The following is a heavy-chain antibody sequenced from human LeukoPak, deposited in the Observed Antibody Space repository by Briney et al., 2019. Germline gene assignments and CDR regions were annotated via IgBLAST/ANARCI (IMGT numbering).Heavy chain of an antibody. J-gene: IGHJ4*02. CDR3: ARVGIAARGGDY. D-gene: IGHD6-6*01. CDR1: GYTFTGYY. Sequence: ASVKVSCKASGYTFTGYYMHWVRQAPGQGLEWMGWINPNSGSTNYAQKFQGRVTMTRDTSISTAYMELSRLRSDDTAVYYCARVGIAARGGDYWGQGTLVTVSS. V-gene: IGHV1-2*02. CDR2: INPNSGST.